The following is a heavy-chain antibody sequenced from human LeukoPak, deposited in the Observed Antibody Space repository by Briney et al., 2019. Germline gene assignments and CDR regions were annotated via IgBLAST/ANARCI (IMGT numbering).Heavy chain of an antibody. CDR3: ARARYYDYVWGSYRAYYSDY. D-gene: IGHD3-16*02. V-gene: IGHV4-59*01. CDR2: IYYSGST. J-gene: IGHJ4*02. CDR1: GGSISSYY. Sequence: PSETLSLTCTVSGGSISSYYWSWIRQPPGKGLEWIGYIYYSGSTNYNPSLKSRVTISVDTSKNQFSLKLSSVTAADTAVYYCARARYYDYVWGSYRAYYSDYWGQGTLVTVSS.